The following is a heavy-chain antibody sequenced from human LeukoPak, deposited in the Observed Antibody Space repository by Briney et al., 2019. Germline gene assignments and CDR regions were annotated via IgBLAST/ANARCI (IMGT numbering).Heavy chain of an antibody. CDR3: ATPSRRGGSWPFDY. CDR1: GGSISSYY. Sequence: SETLSLTCTVSGGSISSYYWSWIRQPPGKGLEWIGYIYYSGSTNYNPSLKSRVTISVDTSKNQFSLKLSSVTAADTAVYYCATPSRRGGSWPFDYWGQGTLVTVSS. D-gene: IGHD1-26*01. J-gene: IGHJ4*02. V-gene: IGHV4-59*01. CDR2: IYYSGST.